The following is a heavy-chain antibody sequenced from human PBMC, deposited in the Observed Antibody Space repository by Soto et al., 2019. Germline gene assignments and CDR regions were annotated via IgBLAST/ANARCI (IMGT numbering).Heavy chain of an antibody. CDR3: ARGRVDGGELDL. D-gene: IGHD1-26*01. CDR2: IWYDASNK. CDR1: GFTFRTYG. Sequence: VQLVESGGGVVQPGRSLRLSCAASGFTFRTYGMYWVRQAPGKGLEWVAVIWYDASNKYYADSVKGRFTISRDKSENTLYLQMNSLRAEDAAVYYCARGRVDGGELDLWGQGTLVTVSS. J-gene: IGHJ4*02. V-gene: IGHV3-33*01.